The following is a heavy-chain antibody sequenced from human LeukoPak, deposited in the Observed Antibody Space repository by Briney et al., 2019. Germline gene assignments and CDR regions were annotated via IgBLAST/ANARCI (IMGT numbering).Heavy chain of an antibody. V-gene: IGHV3-23*01. Sequence: GGSLRLSCAASGFTFSSYAMGWVRQAPGKGLEWASAISGSGGSTYYADSVKGRFTISRDNSKNTLYLQMNSLRAEDTAVYYCAKDLEDCTNGVCYTDYWGQGTLVTVSS. D-gene: IGHD2-8*01. CDR3: AKDLEDCTNGVCYTDY. J-gene: IGHJ4*02. CDR1: GFTFSSYA. CDR2: ISGSGGST.